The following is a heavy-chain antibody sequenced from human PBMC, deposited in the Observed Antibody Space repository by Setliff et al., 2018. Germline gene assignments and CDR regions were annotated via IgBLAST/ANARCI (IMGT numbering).Heavy chain of an antibody. J-gene: IGHJ4*02. CDR1: GGSFSGYY. D-gene: IGHD6-19*01. V-gene: IGHV4-34*01. Sequence: SETLSLTCAVYGGSFSGYYWSWIRQPPGKGLEWIGEINHSGSTNYNPSLKSRVTISVDTSKNQFSLKLSSVTAADAAVYYCARGYGYSSGWYRVYFDYWGQGTLVTVSS. CDR3: ARGYGYSSGWYRVYFDY. CDR2: INHSGST.